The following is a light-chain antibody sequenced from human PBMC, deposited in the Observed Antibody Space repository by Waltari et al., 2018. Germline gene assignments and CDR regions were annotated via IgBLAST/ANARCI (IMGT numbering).Light chain of an antibody. CDR2: KTS. Sequence: DIQMTHSPSTLPASVGDRVTIPCRASQSISSWLAWYQQKPGKAPKLLIYKTSSLESGVPSRFSGSGSGTEFTLTISSLQPDDFATYYCQQYNSYPLTFGGGTKVEIK. J-gene: IGKJ4*01. CDR1: QSISSW. CDR3: QQYNSYPLT. V-gene: IGKV1-5*03.